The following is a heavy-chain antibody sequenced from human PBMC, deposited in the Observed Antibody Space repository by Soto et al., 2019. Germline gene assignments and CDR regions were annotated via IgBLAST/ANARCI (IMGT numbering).Heavy chain of an antibody. J-gene: IGHJ6*02. D-gene: IGHD2-2*01. Sequence: SVKVSCKASGGTFSSYAISWVRQAPGQGLEWKGGIIPIFGTANYAQKFQGRVTIIADESTSTAYMELSSLRSEDTAVYYCARRRLGTSWPYYGMDVWGQGTTVTVSS. V-gene: IGHV1-69*13. CDR1: GGTFSSYA. CDR3: ARRRLGTSWPYYGMDV. CDR2: IIPIFGTA.